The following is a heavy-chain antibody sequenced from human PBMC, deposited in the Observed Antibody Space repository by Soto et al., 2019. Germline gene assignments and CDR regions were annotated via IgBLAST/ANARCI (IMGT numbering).Heavy chain of an antibody. CDR1: GFTFSSYA. CDR2: ISGSGGST. J-gene: IGHJ6*02. V-gene: IGHV3-23*01. CDR3: EKDGKGLYYYGMDV. Sequence: GGSLRLSCAASGFTFSSYAMSWVRQAPGKGLAWVSAISGSGGSTYYADSVKGRLHISREHSKKTLYLQMNSLRAEDKAVYYCEKDGKGLYYYGMDVWGQGTPATVSS.